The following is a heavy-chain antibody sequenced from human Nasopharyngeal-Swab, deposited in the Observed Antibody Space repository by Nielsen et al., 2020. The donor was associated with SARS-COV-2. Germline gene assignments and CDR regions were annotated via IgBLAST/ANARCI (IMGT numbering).Heavy chain of an antibody. D-gene: IGHD2-8*01. CDR1: GFSITYRF. CDR2: ITPFNGNA. V-gene: IGHV1-45*02. CDR3: ASGQCINGVCNPTDGLDV. J-gene: IGHJ6*02. Sequence: SVKVSCKASGFSITYRFLHWMRQAPGQELEWMGWITPFNGNARYAQKFQGRVSITRDGSRTTASLELSSLRPDDTAMYFCASGQCINGVCNPTDGLDVWGQGTSVTVS.